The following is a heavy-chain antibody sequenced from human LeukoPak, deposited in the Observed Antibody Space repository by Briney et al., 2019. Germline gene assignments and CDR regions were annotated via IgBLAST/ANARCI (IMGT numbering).Heavy chain of an antibody. D-gene: IGHD3-3*01. V-gene: IGHV3-30*02. J-gene: IGHJ4*02. CDR3: AKDFWSAYDAY. CDR1: GFTFSDFG. Sequence: GGSLRLSCAASGFTFSDFGMHWVRQAPGKGLEWVAYIRNDGGSRVYADSVKGRFTISRDDSMNTLSLQMNSLRAEDTALYYCAKDFWSAYDAYWGQGTVVTVSS. CDR2: IRNDGGSR.